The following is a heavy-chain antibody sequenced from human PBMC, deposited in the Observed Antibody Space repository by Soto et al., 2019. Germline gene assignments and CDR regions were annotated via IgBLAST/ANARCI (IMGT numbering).Heavy chain of an antibody. Sequence: SETLSLTCTVSGGSISSGDYYWSWIRQPPGKGLEWIGYIYYSGSTYSNPSLKSRRTISVDTSKNQFSLKLSSVTAADTAVYYCARDRYYDSRWCAFDILGQGTMVTVSS. CDR1: GGSISSGDYY. J-gene: IGHJ3*02. CDR3: ARDRYYDSRWCAFDI. CDR2: IYYSGST. V-gene: IGHV4-30-4*01. D-gene: IGHD3-22*01.